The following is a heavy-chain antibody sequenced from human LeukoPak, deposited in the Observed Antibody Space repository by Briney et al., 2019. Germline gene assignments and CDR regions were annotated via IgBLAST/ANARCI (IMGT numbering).Heavy chain of an antibody. J-gene: IGHJ5*02. CDR2: IYYTGST. CDR1: GGSISTYY. V-gene: IGHV4-59*01. D-gene: IGHD3-10*01. CDR3: ARGRGDSRGTSFDP. Sequence: SEAPSLTCIVSGGSISTYYWSWIRQPPGKGLEWIGYIYYTGSTTYSPSLKSRVSISVDTSKNKFSLDLNSVSAADTAVYYCARGRGDSRGTSFDPWGQGTLVTVSS.